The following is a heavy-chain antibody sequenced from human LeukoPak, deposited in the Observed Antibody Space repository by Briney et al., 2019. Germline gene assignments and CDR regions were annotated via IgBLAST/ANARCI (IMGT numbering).Heavy chain of an antibody. J-gene: IGHJ6*03. CDR1: GYTFTTYY. V-gene: IGHV1-46*03. CDR3: TSWGGIAVGDYMDV. D-gene: IGHD6-19*01. CDR2: INPSGGST. Sequence: ASVKVSCKASGYTFTTYYMHWVRQAPGQGLEWMRIINPSGGSTSYAQKFQGRVTMTRDTSTSTVYMDLSSLRSEDTAVYYSTSWGGIAVGDYMDVWGKGTTVTVSS.